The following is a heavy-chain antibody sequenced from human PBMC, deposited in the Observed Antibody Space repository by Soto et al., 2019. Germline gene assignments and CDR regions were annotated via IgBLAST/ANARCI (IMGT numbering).Heavy chain of an antibody. D-gene: IGHD3-3*01. J-gene: IGHJ6*03. CDR2: MNPNSGNT. CDR1: GYTFTSYD. Sequence: ASVKVSCKASGYTFTSYDINWVRQATGQGLEWMGWMNPNSGNTGYAQKFQGRVTMTRNTSISTAYMELSSLRSEDTAVYYCARGQYDFWSGYLYYMDVWGKGTTVTVSS. V-gene: IGHV1-8*01. CDR3: ARGQYDFWSGYLYYMDV.